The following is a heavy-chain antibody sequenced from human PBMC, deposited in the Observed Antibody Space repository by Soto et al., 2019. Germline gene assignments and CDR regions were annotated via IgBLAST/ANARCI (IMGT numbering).Heavy chain of an antibody. D-gene: IGHD6-13*01. Sequence: GASAKDSCKASAYTFTSYAMHWVRQAPGQRLEWMGCSNAGNGNTKYSQKLQGRVTITKATSARTAYMELSSLRSEDTAVYYCAREEAAADYYYGMDVWGQGTTVTVSS. J-gene: IGHJ6*02. V-gene: IGHV1-3*01. CDR1: AYTFTSYA. CDR2: SNAGNGNT. CDR3: AREEAAADYYYGMDV.